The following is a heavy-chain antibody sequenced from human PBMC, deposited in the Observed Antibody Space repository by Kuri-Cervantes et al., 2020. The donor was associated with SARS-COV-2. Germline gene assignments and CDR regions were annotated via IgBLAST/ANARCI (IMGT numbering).Heavy chain of an antibody. D-gene: IGHD3-10*01. J-gene: IGHJ2*01. CDR1: GLTFSSYA. CDR3: ARGRPRPSIGPYGSGSYYTWYFDL. CDR2: ISYDGSNK. V-gene: IGHV3-30*04. Sequence: GESLKISCAASGLTFSSYAMHWVRQAPGKGLEWVAVISYDGSNKYYADSVKGRFTISRDNSKNTLYLQMNSLRAEDTAVYYCARGRPRPSIGPYGSGSYYTWYFDLWGRGTLVTVSS.